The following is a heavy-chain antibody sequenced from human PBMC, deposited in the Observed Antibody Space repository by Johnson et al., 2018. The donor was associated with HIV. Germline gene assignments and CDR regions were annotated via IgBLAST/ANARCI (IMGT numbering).Heavy chain of an antibody. CDR3: TIPYYCDSGGYQ. CDR1: GFTFSMYA. Sequence: VQLVESGGGLVQPGGSLRLSCAASGFTFSMYAMHWVRQAPGKGLEYVSAISSNGGSTYYADSVKGRFTISRDNSKNTLYLQMDSLRAEDMAVYYCTIPYYCDSGGYQWGQGTMVTVSS. V-gene: IGHV3-64*07. D-gene: IGHD3-22*01. CDR2: ISSNGGST. J-gene: IGHJ3*01.